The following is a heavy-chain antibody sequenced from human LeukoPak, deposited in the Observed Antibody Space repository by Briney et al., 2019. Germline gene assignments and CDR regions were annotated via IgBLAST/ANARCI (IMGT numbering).Heavy chain of an antibody. V-gene: IGHV5-51*01. Sequence: GESLQISCKGSGYNFTNYWIGWVRQMPGKGLEWMGIIYPGDSDTTYGPSFQGQVTISADKSISTAYLQWSSLKASDTAMYYCARRRDGYNYVGTDYWGQGTLVTVSS. J-gene: IGHJ4*02. CDR1: GYNFTNYW. D-gene: IGHD5-24*01. CDR2: IYPGDSDT. CDR3: ARRRDGYNYVGTDY.